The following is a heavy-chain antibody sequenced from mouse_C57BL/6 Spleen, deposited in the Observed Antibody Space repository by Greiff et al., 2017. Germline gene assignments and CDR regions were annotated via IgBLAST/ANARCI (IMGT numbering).Heavy chain of an antibody. Sequence: VKLMESGPGLVAPSQSLSITCTVSGFSLTSYAISWVRQPPGKGLEWLGVIWTGGGTNYNSALKSRLSISKDNSKSRVFLKMNSLQTDDTARYYWARENDLLRRGSYAMDYWGQGTSVTVSS. CDR1: GFSLTSYA. CDR3: ARENDLLRRGSYAMDY. D-gene: IGHD1-1*01. CDR2: IWTGGGT. V-gene: IGHV2-9-1*01. J-gene: IGHJ4*01.